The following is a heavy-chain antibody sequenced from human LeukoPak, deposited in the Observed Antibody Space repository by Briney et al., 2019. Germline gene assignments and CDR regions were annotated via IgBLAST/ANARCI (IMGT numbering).Heavy chain of an antibody. D-gene: IGHD6-6*01. CDR3: AKDRRTYSSSWGFFDY. Sequence: GGSLRLSCAASGFTFSSYAMSWVRQAPGKGLEWVSAISGSGGSTYYADSVKGRFTISRDNSKNTLYLQKNSLRAEDTAVYYCAKDRRTYSSSWGFFDYWGQGTLVTVSS. CDR1: GFTFSSYA. J-gene: IGHJ4*02. CDR2: ISGSGGST. V-gene: IGHV3-23*01.